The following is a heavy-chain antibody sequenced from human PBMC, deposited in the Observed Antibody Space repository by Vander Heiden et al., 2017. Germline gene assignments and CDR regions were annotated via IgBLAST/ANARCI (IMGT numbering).Heavy chain of an antibody. V-gene: IGHV2-5*02. CDR2: IYWDDDK. Sequence: QITLKESGPTVVKPTQTLTLTCTFSGFSLSPSGVGVGWIRQPPAKALQWLALIYWDDDKRYSPSLKSRLTITKDTSKNQVVLTMTNMDPVDTATYYCAHRRGWFGELLQNNLFDPWGQGTLVTVSS. CDR1: GFSLSPSGVG. J-gene: IGHJ5*02. D-gene: IGHD3-10*01. CDR3: AHRRGWFGELLQNNLFDP.